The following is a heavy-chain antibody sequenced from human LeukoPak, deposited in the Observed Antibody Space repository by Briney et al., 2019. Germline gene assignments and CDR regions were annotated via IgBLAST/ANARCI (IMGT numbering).Heavy chain of an antibody. Sequence: ASVKVSCKASGYTFTSYGISWVRQAPGQGLEWMGGIIPIFGTANYAQKFQGRVTITADKSTSTAYMELSSLRSEDTAVYYCARKVPNDSSGYYYRGQFDPWGQGTLVTVSS. V-gene: IGHV1-69*06. CDR1: GYTFTSYG. D-gene: IGHD3-22*01. J-gene: IGHJ5*02. CDR2: IIPIFGTA. CDR3: ARKVPNDSSGYYYRGQFDP.